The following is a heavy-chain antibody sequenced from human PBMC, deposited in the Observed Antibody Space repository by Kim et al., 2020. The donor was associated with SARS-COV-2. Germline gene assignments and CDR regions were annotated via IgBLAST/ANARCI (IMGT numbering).Heavy chain of an antibody. Sequence: PGGSLRLSCAASGFTFSSYGMYWVRQAPGKGLEWVAVISYDGSNKYYADSVKGRFTISRDNSKNTLYLQMNSLRAEDTAVYYCATDLPHYYGSGSYPYCYYGMDVWGQGTTVTVSS. CDR1: GFTFSSYG. J-gene: IGHJ6*02. CDR3: ATDLPHYYGSGSYPYCYYGMDV. CDR2: ISYDGSNK. D-gene: IGHD3-10*01. V-gene: IGHV3-30*03.